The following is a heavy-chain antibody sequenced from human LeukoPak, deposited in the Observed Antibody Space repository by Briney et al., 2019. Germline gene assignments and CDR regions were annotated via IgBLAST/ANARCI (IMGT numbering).Heavy chain of an antibody. CDR1: GYTCTSNY. CDR2: IYPRDGST. V-gene: IGHV1-46*01. CDR3: ARDQEGFGY. Sequence: ASVKVSCKASGYTCTSNYIHWVRQAPGQGLEWMGMIYPRDGSTSYAQKFQGRVTVTRDTSTSTVHMELSGLRSEDTAVYYCARDQEGFGYWGQGTLVTVSS. J-gene: IGHJ4*02.